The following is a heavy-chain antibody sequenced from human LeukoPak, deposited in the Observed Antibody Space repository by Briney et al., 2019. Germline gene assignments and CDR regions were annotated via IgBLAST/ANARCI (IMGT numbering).Heavy chain of an antibody. CDR2: IYSGGST. J-gene: IGHJ6*03. CDR3: ASDTPGGPPYYYMDV. D-gene: IGHD3-10*01. CDR1: GFTVSSNY. V-gene: IGHV3-53*01. Sequence: PGGSLRLSCAASGFTVSSNYMSWVRQAPGKGLEWVSVIYSGGSTYYADSVKGRFTISRDNSKNTLYLQMNSLRAEDTAVYYCASDTPGGPPYYYMDVWGKGTTVTVSS.